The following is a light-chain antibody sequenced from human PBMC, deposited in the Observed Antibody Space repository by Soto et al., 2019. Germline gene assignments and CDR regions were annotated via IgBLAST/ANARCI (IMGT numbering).Light chain of an antibody. Sequence: QSVLAQPPSVSGAPGQKVTISCTGSSSNIGAGYDLHWYQQLPGTAPKLLLYGNSNRPSGVPDRFSGSKSGTSASLAITGLQAEDEADYYCQVCDSNSNPVIFGGGTKVTVL. CDR3: QVCDSNSNPVI. CDR2: GNS. V-gene: IGLV1-40*01. J-gene: IGLJ2*01. CDR1: SSNIGAGYD.